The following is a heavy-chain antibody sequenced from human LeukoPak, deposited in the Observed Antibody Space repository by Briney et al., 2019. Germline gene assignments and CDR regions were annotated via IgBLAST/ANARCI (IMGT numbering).Heavy chain of an antibody. CDR1: GFTFSSYS. D-gene: IGHD1-14*01. CDR3: ARAGTTGSVDY. J-gene: IGHJ4*02. V-gene: IGHV3-21*06. CDR2: ISSSSSYI. Sequence: PGGSLRLSCAASGFTFSSYSMNWVRQAPGKGLEWVSSISSSSSYIYYADSVKGRFTISRDNDKNSLYLQMNSLSADDTAVYYCARAGTTGSVDYWGQGSLVTVSS.